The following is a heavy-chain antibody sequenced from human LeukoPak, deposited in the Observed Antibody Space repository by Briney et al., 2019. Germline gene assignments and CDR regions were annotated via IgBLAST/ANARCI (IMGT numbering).Heavy chain of an antibody. CDR1: GYTFTSYY. CDR2: INPNSGGT. Sequence: ASVKVSCKASGYTFTSYYIHWVRQAPGQGLEWMGWINPNSGGTNYAQKFQDWVTMTRDTSISTAYMELSRLRSDDTAVYYCARVEQLVLFYFQHWGQGTLVTVSS. CDR3: ARVEQLVLFYFQH. J-gene: IGHJ1*01. D-gene: IGHD6-13*01. V-gene: IGHV1-2*04.